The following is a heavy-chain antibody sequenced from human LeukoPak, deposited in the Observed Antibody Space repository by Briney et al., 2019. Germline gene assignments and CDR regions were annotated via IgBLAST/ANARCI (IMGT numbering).Heavy chain of an antibody. Sequence: SETLSLTCAVYGGSFSGYYWSWIRQPPGKGLEWIGEINHSGSTNYHPSLKSRVTISVDTSKNQFSLKLSSVTAADTAVYYCARGRSWGAAAGTVVDYWGQGTLVTVSS. CDR2: INHSGST. CDR1: GGSFSGYY. CDR3: ARGRSWGAAAGTVVDY. V-gene: IGHV4-34*01. J-gene: IGHJ4*02. D-gene: IGHD6-13*01.